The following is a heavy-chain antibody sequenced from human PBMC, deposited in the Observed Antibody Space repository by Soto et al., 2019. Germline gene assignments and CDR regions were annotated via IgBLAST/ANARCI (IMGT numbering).Heavy chain of an antibody. D-gene: IGHD4-17*01. CDR3: ARRYGRYFDY. V-gene: IGHV4-59*08. CDR1: GGSISKYY. Sequence: SETLSLTCTGSGGSISKYYWSLIRQPQGKGLEWIGYIYYSGSTNYNPSLKSRVTISVDTSQNQFSLKLSSMTAADTAVYYCARRYGRYFDYWGQGTLVTVSS. J-gene: IGHJ4*02. CDR2: IYYSGST.